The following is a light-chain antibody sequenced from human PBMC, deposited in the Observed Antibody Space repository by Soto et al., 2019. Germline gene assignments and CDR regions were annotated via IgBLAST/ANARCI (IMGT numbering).Light chain of an antibody. Sequence: EIVMTQSPATLSVSPGERATLSCRASQSISRNLAWYQQKPGQAPRLLIYAASTRATGLPARFSGSGSGTEFTLTISSLQSEDVATYYCQNYHSAPWTFGQGTKVDI. V-gene: IGKV3-15*01. CDR3: QNYHSAPWT. CDR2: AAS. CDR1: QSISRN. J-gene: IGKJ1*01.